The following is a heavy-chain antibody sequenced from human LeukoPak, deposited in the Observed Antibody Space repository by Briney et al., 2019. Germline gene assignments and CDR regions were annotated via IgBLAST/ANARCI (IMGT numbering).Heavy chain of an antibody. D-gene: IGHD6-13*01. V-gene: IGHV3-30-3*01. CDR1: GFTFSSYA. Sequence: GRSLRLSCAASGFTFSSYAMHWVRQAPGKGLEWVAVISYDGSNKYYADSVKGRFTIARDNSKNTLYLQMNSLRAEDTAVYYCARDGSSYGPWGQGTLVTVSS. CDR3: ARDGSSYGP. J-gene: IGHJ5*02. CDR2: ISYDGSNK.